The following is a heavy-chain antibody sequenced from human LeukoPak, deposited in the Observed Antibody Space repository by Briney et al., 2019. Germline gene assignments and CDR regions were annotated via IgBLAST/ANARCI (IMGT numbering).Heavy chain of an antibody. Sequence: GGSLRLSCAASGFTFSSYWMSWVRQAPGKGPEWVANTKPDGSAEYYADSVRGRFTTSRDNANNLLYLQMNRLRAEDTAVYYCARDLGGYSYGPNAFDIWGQGTMVTVSS. D-gene: IGHD5-18*01. CDR1: GFTFSSYW. CDR3: ARDLGGYSYGPNAFDI. J-gene: IGHJ3*02. CDR2: TKPDGSAE. V-gene: IGHV3-7*01.